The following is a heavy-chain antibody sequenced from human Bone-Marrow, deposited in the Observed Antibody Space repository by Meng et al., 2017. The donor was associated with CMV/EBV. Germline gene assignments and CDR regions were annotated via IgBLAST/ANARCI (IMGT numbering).Heavy chain of an antibody. Sequence: ASVKVSCKASGYTFTGYYIHWVRQAPGQGLEWMGWINPNSGGTHYAQKFQGRVTMTRDTSISTVYMELSRLRSDDTAVYYCARDRGYDYYYGMDVWGQGTTVTVSS. D-gene: IGHD3-10*01. J-gene: IGHJ6*02. CDR1: GYTFTGYY. CDR2: INPNSGGT. V-gene: IGHV1-2*02. CDR3: ARDRGYDYYYGMDV.